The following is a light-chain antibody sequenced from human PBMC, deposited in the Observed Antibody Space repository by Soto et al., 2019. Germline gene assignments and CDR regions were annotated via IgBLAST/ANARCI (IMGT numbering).Light chain of an antibody. V-gene: IGKV3-11*01. CDR3: QQRSSWWT. Sequence: EIVLTQSPATLSLSPGERATLSCRASQSVTTFLAWYQQKSGQAHRLLISDASHRATGIPARFSGSGSGTDFTLTISSLEPEDSAVYYCQQRSSWWTFGQGTKVEIK. J-gene: IGKJ1*01. CDR2: DAS. CDR1: QSVTTF.